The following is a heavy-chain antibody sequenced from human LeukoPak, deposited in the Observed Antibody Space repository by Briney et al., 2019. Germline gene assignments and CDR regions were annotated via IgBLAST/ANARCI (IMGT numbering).Heavy chain of an antibody. CDR3: ARGHPGYCSGTSCSYFDY. Sequence: GASVKVSCKASGYTFTTYGINWVRQAPGQGREWMGWISGYSGNTNYAQNLQDRVTMTTDASTRTAHMELRSLRADDTAVYYCARGHPGYCSGTSCSYFDYWGQGTLVTVSS. CDR2: ISGYSGNT. D-gene: IGHD2-2*01. CDR1: GYTFTTYG. V-gene: IGHV1-18*01. J-gene: IGHJ4*02.